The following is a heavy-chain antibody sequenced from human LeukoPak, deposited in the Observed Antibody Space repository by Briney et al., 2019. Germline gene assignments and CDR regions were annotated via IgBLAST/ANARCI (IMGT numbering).Heavy chain of an antibody. Sequence: SETLSLTCTVSGGSISSYYWSWIRQPPGKGLEWIGYIYYSGSTNYNPSLKSRVTISVDTSKSQFSLKLSSVTAADTAVYYCARHGGGSSSWYNWFDPWGQGTLVTVSS. CDR3: ARHGGGSSSWYNWFDP. V-gene: IGHV4-59*08. CDR2: IYYSGST. J-gene: IGHJ5*02. D-gene: IGHD6-13*01. CDR1: GGSISSYY.